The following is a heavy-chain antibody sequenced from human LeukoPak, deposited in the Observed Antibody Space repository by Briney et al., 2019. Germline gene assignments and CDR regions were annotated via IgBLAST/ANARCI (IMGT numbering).Heavy chain of an antibody. Sequence: PSETLSLTCAVYGGSFSGYYWNWIRQPPGKGLEWIGEINHSGRTNYNPSLKSRVTISVDTSKKQFSLKLSSVTAADTAVYYCARGVDYYGVWGQGTLVTVSS. CDR1: GGSFSGYY. CDR2: INHSGRT. J-gene: IGHJ4*02. CDR3: ARGVDYYGV. V-gene: IGHV4-34*01. D-gene: IGHD3-10*01.